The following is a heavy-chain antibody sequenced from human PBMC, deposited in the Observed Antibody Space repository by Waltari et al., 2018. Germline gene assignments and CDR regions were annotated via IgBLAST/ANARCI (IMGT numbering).Heavy chain of an antibody. D-gene: IGHD2-2*01. CDR2: IYTGEMT. CDR1: GPSVRNNS. CDR3: ARDTTSWERAGD. Sequence: VRLVESGGGLIHPGGSLRRSCAASGPSVRNNSMHWVRQAPGKGLEWVSVIYTGEMTYYSDAVKGRFTISRDISKNMVYLQMNNLRAEDTALYYCARDTTSWERAGDWGQGTLVTVSS. J-gene: IGHJ4*02. V-gene: IGHV3-53*01.